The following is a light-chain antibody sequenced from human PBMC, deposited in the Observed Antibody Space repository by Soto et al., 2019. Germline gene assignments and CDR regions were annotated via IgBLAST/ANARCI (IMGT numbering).Light chain of an antibody. CDR1: QSVSGS. Sequence: EIVMTQSPATLSVSPGERATLSCRASQSVSGSLAWYQQRPDQAPRLVIYDASTRATGIADRFSGSGSGTDFTLTISSLEPEDFAVYYCQQGGNRPPRTFGQGTKVDI. CDR3: QQGGNRPPRT. CDR2: DAS. J-gene: IGKJ1*01. V-gene: IGKV3-11*01.